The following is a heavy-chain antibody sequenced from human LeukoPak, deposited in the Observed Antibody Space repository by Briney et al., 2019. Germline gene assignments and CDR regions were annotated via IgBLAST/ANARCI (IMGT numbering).Heavy chain of an antibody. CDR1: GGSISSYY. Sequence: SETQSLTCTVSGGSISSYYWSWIRQPPGKGLEWIGYIYYSGSTNYNPSLKSRVTISVDTSKNQFSLKLSSVTAADTAVYYCARAKYCSGGSCYADYWGQGTLVTVSS. CDR3: ARAKYCSGGSCYADY. J-gene: IGHJ4*02. V-gene: IGHV4-59*01. CDR2: IYYSGST. D-gene: IGHD2-15*01.